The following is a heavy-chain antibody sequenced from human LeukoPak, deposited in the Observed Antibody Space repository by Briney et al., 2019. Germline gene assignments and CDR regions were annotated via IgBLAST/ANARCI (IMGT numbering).Heavy chain of an antibody. D-gene: IGHD6-6*01. CDR1: GGSISSGDYY. CDR3: ARASSSALDY. V-gene: IGHV4-30-4*02. Sequence: SETLSLTCTVSGGSISSGDYYWSWIRQPPGKCLEWIGYIYYSGSTYYNPSLKSRVTISVDTSKNQFTLKLSSVTAADTAVYYCARASSSALDYWGQGTLVTVSS. CDR2: IYYSGST. J-gene: IGHJ4*02.